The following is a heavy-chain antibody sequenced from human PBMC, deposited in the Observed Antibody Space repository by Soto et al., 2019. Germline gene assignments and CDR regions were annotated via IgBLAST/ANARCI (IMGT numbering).Heavy chain of an antibody. J-gene: IGHJ6*02. V-gene: IGHV3-74*01. D-gene: IGHD3-10*01. CDR1: GFTFSSYW. CDR2: INSDGSST. Sequence: EVQLVESGGGLVQPGGSLRLSCAASGFTFSSYWMHWVRQAPGKGLVWVSRINSDGSSTSYAYSVKGRFTISRDNSKNTLYLQMNSLRAEDTAVYYCAGSGSYRYYGMDVWGQGTTVTVSS. CDR3: AGSGSYRYYGMDV.